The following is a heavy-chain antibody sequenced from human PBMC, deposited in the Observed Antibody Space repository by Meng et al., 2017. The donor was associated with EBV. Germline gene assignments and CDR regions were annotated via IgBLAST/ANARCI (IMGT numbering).Heavy chain of an antibody. CDR3: VRELVGGTFAY. V-gene: IGHV1-46*01. CDR1: GYTLTSYD. D-gene: IGHD1/OR15-1a*01. Sequence: HVQPVQSGAEVKKPWASVKVSCKASGYTLTSYDLHWVRQAPGQGLEWMGIIIPAGGNTNYAQKFRGRFTMTRDTSTSTVYMDLSILTSEDTAVYYCVRELVGGTFAYWGQGTLVTVSS. J-gene: IGHJ4*02. CDR2: IIPAGGNT.